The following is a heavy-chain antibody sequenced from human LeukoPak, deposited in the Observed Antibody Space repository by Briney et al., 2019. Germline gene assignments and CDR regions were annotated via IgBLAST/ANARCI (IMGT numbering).Heavy chain of an antibody. Sequence: PGGSLRLSCAASGFTFSSYSMNWVRQAPGKGLEWVSSISSGSTYRYYADSVRGQFTISRDNAENSLYLQMNSLRAEDTAVYYCARENTYYSDVSGYHDGPIDYWGQGTLVTVSS. CDR3: ARENTYYSDVSGYHDGPIDY. CDR2: ISSGSTYR. J-gene: IGHJ4*02. V-gene: IGHV3-21*01. D-gene: IGHD3-22*01. CDR1: GFTFSSYS.